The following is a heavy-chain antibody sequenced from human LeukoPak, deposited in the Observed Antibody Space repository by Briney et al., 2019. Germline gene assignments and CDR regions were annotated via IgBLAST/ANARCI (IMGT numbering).Heavy chain of an antibody. J-gene: IGHJ4*02. CDR3: ARDQAVDYYDSSGYSGVIDY. CDR2: ISAYNGNT. CDR1: GYTFTSYG. Sequence: ASVNVSCTASGYTFTSYGISWVRQAPGQGLEWMGWISAYNGNTNYAQKLQGRVTMTTDTSTSTAYMELRSLRSDDTAVYYCARDQAVDYYDSSGYSGVIDYWGQGTLVTVSS. V-gene: IGHV1-18*01. D-gene: IGHD3-22*01.